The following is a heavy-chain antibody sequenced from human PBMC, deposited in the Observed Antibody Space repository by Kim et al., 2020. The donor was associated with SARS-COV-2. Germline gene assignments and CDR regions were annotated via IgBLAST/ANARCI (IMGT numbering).Heavy chain of an antibody. J-gene: IGHJ4*02. CDR2: IYYSGST. CDR1: GGSISSSSYY. D-gene: IGHD3-10*01. CDR3: ARGFSYYYGSGSYYNEAWRKYYFDY. V-gene: IGHV4-39*07. Sequence: SETLSLTCTVSGGSISSSSYYWGWIRQPPGKGLEWIGSIYYSGSTYYNPSLKSRVTISVDTSKNQFSLKLSSVTAADTAVYYCARGFSYYYGSGSYYNEAWRKYYFDYWGKGTLVTVSS.